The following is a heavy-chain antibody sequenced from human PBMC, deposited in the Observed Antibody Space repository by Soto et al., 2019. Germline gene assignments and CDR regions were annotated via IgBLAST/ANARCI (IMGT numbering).Heavy chain of an antibody. V-gene: IGHV4-59*01. Sequence: WTWIRKPPGQGPEWIGCIYYRGTTNYNASFNSRVTISLDTSKNQFSLKLTSVTTADTAVYYCARGGGSPYHDHEFDYLGQGILVTVSS. CDR3: ARGGGSPYHDHEFDY. CDR2: IYYRGTT. D-gene: IGHD2-2*01. J-gene: IGHJ4*02.